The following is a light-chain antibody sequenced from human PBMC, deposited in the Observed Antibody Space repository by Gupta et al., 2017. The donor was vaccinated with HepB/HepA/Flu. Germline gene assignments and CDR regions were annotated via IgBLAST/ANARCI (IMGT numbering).Light chain of an antibody. J-gene: IGLJ3*02. Sequence: QAVVTQEPSLTVSPGGTVTLTCGSNTGAVTSGHYPYWFQQKPGQAPRTLIYHTSNKHSWTPARFSGSLLGGKAALTLSGAQPEDEADYYCFLVHSDVRVFGGGTKLTVL. CDR1: TGAVTSGHY. CDR2: HTS. V-gene: IGLV7-46*01. CDR3: FLVHSDVRV.